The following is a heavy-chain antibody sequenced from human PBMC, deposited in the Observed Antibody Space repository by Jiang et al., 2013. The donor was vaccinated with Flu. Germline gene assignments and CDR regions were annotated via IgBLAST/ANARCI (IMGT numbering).Heavy chain of an antibody. V-gene: IGHV5-51*01. CDR1: GYIFSSYW. CDR3: ARPTVSGIDGPAYGMDV. CDR2: IPPGDSET. Sequence: GAEVKKPGESLKISCSGSGYIFSSYWIAWVRQMPGKGLEWMGSIPPGDSETRYSPSFQGQVTISVDKSSSTAYLLWSSLKASDTGTYYCARPTVSGIDGPAYGMDVWGQRDHGHRLV. D-gene: IGHD6-19*01. J-gene: IGHJ6*01.